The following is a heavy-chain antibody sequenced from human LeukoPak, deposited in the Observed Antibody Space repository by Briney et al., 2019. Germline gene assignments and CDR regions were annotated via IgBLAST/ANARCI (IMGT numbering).Heavy chain of an antibody. V-gene: IGHV4-34*01. CDR2: INHSGST. CDR3: ARDVYYYDSSSYYYFDY. D-gene: IGHD3-22*01. J-gene: IGHJ4*02. CDR1: GGSFSGYY. Sequence: SETLSLTCAVYGGSFSGYYWSWIRQPPGKGLEWIGEINHSGSTKYNPSLKSRVSISIDTSKNQFSLKLSSVTAADTAVYYCARDVYYYDSSSYYYFDYWGQGTLVTVSS.